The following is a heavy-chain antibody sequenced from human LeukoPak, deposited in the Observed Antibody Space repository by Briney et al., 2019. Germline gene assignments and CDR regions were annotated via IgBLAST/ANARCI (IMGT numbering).Heavy chain of an antibody. D-gene: IGHD6-19*01. CDR2: ISGSGGST. CDR3: AKPLSSGWHHSKDAFDI. CDR1: GFTFSSYA. V-gene: IGHV3-23*01. Sequence: PGGSLRLSCAASGFTFSSYAMSWVRQAPGKGLEWVSAISGSGGSTYYADSVKGRFTISRDNSKNTLYLQMNSLRAEDTAVYYCAKPLSSGWHHSKDAFDIWGQGTMVTVSS. J-gene: IGHJ3*02.